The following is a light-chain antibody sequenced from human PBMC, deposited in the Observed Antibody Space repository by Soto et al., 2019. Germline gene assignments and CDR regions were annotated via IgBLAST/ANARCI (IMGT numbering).Light chain of an antibody. CDR3: QQRSNWPT. CDR2: GAS. J-gene: IGKJ1*01. CDR1: QSVSSN. Sequence: EIVMPQSPATLSVSPGESATLSCRASQSVSSNLAWYQQKPGQAPRLLIYGASTRATGIPDRFSGSGSGTDFTLTISSLEPEDFAVYYCQQRSNWPTVGQGNKVDIK. V-gene: IGKV3-11*01.